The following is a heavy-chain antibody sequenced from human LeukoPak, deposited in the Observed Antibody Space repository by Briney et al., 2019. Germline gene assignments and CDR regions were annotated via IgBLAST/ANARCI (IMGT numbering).Heavy chain of an antibody. Sequence: SGGSPRLSCAASGFTFRNYAMSWVRQAPGKGLEWVSTISGGGGSTYYADSVKGRFTISRDNSKNTLYVQMNSLKIDDTAVYYCAKTYYYGSGTYYPLDYWGQGTLVTVSS. CDR1: GFTFRNYA. D-gene: IGHD3-10*01. V-gene: IGHV3-23*01. CDR2: ISGGGGST. J-gene: IGHJ4*02. CDR3: AKTYYYGSGTYYPLDY.